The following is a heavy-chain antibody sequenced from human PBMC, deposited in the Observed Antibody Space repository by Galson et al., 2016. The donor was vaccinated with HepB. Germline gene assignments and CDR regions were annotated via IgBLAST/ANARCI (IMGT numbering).Heavy chain of an antibody. CDR2: IYYTGNN. CDR3: ARHDGYNSFDY. CDR1: GGSIITSNYY. V-gene: IGHV4-39*01. J-gene: IGHJ4*02. D-gene: IGHD5-24*01. Sequence: SGTLSLTCTVSGGSIITSNYYWAWIRQPPGKGLEWIGSIYYTGNNYHNASLKSRVTMSVDTSKNHYSLKLSSVTAADTAVYYCARHDGYNSFDYWGQGTLVTVSS.